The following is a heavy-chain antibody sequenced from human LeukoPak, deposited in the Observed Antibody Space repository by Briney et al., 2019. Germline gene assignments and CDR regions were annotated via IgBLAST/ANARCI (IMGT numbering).Heavy chain of an antibody. CDR1: GGSISSYY. J-gene: IGHJ4*02. CDR3: ARGRWKAGMDTPYYFDY. CDR2: IYTSGST. Sequence: PSETLSLTCTVSGGSISSYYWSWVRQPAGKGLEWIGRIYTSGSTNYNPSLKSRVTMSVDTSKNQFSLKLSSVTAADTAVYYCARGRWKAGMDTPYYFDYWGQGTLVTVSS. D-gene: IGHD5-18*01. V-gene: IGHV4-4*07.